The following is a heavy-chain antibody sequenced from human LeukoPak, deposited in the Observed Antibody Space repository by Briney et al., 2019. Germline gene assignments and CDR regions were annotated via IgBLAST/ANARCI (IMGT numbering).Heavy chain of an antibody. CDR1: GYTFTSYA. J-gene: IGHJ4*02. D-gene: IGHD5-18*01. Sequence: ASVKVSCKASGYTFTSYAMNWVRQAPVQGLEWMGWINTNTGNPTYAQGFTGRFVFSLDTSVSTAYLQISSLKAEDTAIYYCAKAKGSDGYIYGQPFDYWGQGTLVIVSS. CDR2: INTNTGNP. CDR3: AKAKGSDGYIYGQPFDY. V-gene: IGHV7-4-1*02.